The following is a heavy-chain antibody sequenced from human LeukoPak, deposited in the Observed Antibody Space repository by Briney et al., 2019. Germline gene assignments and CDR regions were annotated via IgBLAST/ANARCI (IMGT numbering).Heavy chain of an antibody. D-gene: IGHD5-18*01. V-gene: IGHV4-39*01. Sequence: SETLSLTCTVSGGSISSSSYYWGWIRQPPGKGLEWIGSIYYSGSTYYNPSLKSRATVSVDTSKNQFSLKLSSVTAADTAVYYCARLGDTAMVYYYYGMDVWGQGTTVIVSS. CDR1: GGSISSSSYY. J-gene: IGHJ6*02. CDR3: ARLGDTAMVYYYYGMDV. CDR2: IYYSGST.